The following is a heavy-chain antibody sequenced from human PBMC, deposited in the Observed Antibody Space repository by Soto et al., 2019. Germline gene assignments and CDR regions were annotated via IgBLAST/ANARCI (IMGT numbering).Heavy chain of an antibody. V-gene: IGHV1-46*02. Sequence: QVQLVQSGAEVKKPGASVKVSCKASGYTFNTYNMYWVRQAPGQGLEWMGVINPSIGSTNYAQKFQGRVIMTRDTSMSTVYMELSTLRSDDTAVYYCARLYSGSRLDYWGQGTLVTVSS. J-gene: IGHJ4*02. CDR1: GYTFNTYN. CDR3: ARLYSGSRLDY. CDR2: INPSIGST. D-gene: IGHD1-26*01.